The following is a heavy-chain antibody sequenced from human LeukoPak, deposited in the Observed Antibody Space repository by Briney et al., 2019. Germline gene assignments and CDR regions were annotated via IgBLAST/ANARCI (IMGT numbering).Heavy chain of an antibody. CDR3: ARGWVDTMVRGVIRYFDY. CDR1: GFTFSSYW. V-gene: IGHV3-7*01. J-gene: IGHJ4*02. Sequence: PGGSLRLSCAASGFTFSSYWMSWVRQAPGKGLEWVANIKQDGSEKYYVDSVKGRFTISRDNAKNSLYLQMNSLRAEDTAVYYCARGWVDTMVRGVIRYFDYWGQGTLVTVSS. D-gene: IGHD3-10*01. CDR2: IKQDGSEK.